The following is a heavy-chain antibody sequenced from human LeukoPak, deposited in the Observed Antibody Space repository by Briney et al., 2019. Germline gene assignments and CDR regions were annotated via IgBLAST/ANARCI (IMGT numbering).Heavy chain of an antibody. J-gene: IGHJ4*02. CDR3: AGDASGFYSSFDD. Sequence: GGSLRLSCAASGFTFSNYAMNWVRQAPGKGLEWVSSISGSVDRTHYADSVKGRFTISRDNSKNTHYLQMNSLRDDDTAVYYCAGDASGFYSSFDDWGQGTRVTVSS. CDR1: GFTFSNYA. D-gene: IGHD3-22*01. V-gene: IGHV3-23*01. CDR2: ISGSVDRT.